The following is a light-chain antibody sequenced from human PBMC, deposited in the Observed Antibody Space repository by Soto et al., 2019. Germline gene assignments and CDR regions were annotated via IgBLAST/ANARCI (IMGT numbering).Light chain of an antibody. CDR1: QSISSH. CDR3: QQSYSTLGYT. V-gene: IGKV1-39*01. CDR2: AAS. Sequence: DIQMTQSPSSLSASVGDRVTITCRASQSISSHLNWYQQKPGKAPKLLIYAASSLQSGVPSRFSGSGSGTDFTLTISSLQHEDFATYYCQQSYSTLGYTFGQGTKLEIK. J-gene: IGKJ2*01.